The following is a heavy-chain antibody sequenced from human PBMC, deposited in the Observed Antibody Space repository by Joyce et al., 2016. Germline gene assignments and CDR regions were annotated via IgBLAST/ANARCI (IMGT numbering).Heavy chain of an antibody. D-gene: IGHD3-3*01. J-gene: IGHJ5*02. V-gene: IGHV4-59*01. CDR2: IHHSGGT. Sequence: QVQLQESGPGLIKPSEALSLTCTVSGGSITTYYWSWSRQPPGKGLEWIGYIHHSGGTNYNPSLMSRVTMSVDTSKNQFSLKMRSVTAADTAIYYCAKFEQYYESWGQGTLVTVSS. CDR1: GGSITTYY. CDR3: AKFEQYYES.